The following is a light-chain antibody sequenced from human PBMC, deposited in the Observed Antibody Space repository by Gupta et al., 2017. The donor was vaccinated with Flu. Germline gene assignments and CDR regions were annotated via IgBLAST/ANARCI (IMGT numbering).Light chain of an antibody. V-gene: IGLV4-69*02. CDR3: QAWGSGCQV. CDR1: SEHNTYA. Sequence: SEHNTYANAVHRQQPTKGPRYLMKVHDDGSHSKGDDIPDRFSGSSSGSDRDLTSSNVQAEDEAEYYCQAWGSGCQVFGEGTKLTVL. J-gene: IGLJ3*02. CDR2: VHDDGSH.